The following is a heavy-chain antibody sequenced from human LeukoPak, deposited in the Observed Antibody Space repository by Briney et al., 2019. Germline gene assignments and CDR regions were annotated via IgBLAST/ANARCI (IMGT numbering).Heavy chain of an antibody. D-gene: IGHD3-10*01. CDR1: GYTFTSYG. CDR3: ARVSLILDYGSGSKEGGLSIFDY. Sequence: ASVKVSCKASGYTFTSYGISWVRQAPGQGLEWMGWISAYNGNTNYAQKLQGRVTMTTDTSTSTAYMELRSLRSDDTAVYYCARVSLILDYGSGSKEGGLSIFDYWGQGTLVTVSS. V-gene: IGHV1-18*01. J-gene: IGHJ4*02. CDR2: ISAYNGNT.